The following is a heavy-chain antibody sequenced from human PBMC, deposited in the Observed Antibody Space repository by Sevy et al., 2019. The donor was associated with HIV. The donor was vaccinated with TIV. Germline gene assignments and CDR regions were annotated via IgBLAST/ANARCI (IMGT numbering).Heavy chain of an antibody. D-gene: IGHD2-2*01. CDR3: VKDGRYCSSTSCPYYYYGMDV. V-gene: IGHV3-64D*06. CDR1: GFTFSSYA. Sequence: GGSLRLSCSASGFTFSSYAMHWVRQAPGKGLEYVSAISSNGGSTYYADSVKGRFTISRDNSKNTLYLQMSSLRAEDTAVYYCVKDGRYCSSTSCPYYYYGMDVWGQRTTVTVSS. J-gene: IGHJ6*02. CDR2: ISSNGGST.